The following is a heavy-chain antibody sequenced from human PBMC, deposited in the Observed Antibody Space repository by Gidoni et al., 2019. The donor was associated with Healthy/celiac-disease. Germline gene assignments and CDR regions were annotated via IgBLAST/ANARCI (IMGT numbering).Heavy chain of an antibody. CDR3: ALDGRDGYNKDLGY. J-gene: IGHJ4*02. CDR2: ISAYNGNT. V-gene: IGHV1-18*01. CDR1: GYTFTSYG. D-gene: IGHD3-16*01. Sequence: QVQLVQSGAEVKKPGASVTVSCTASGYTFTSYGISWVRQAPGQGLEWMRWISAYNGNTNYAQKLQGRVTMTTDTSTSTAYMELRSLGSDDTAVYYCALDGRDGYNKDLGYWGQGTLVTVSS.